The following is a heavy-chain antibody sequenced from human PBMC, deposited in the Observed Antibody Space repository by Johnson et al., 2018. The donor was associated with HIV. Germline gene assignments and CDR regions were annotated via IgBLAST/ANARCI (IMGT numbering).Heavy chain of an antibody. CDR3: AKDLFYDPHAFDI. D-gene: IGHD2/OR15-2a*01. Sequence: LPLVESGGGLVQPGGSLRVSCAASGFTFSSYAMSWVRPAPGKGLEWVSTISGSVDNTYYADSVKGRFTISRDNSKNTLYLQMNSLRAEDTALYYCAKDLFYDPHAFDIWGQGTMVTVSS. V-gene: IGHV3-23*04. CDR2: ISGSVDNT. CDR1: GFTFSSYA. J-gene: IGHJ3*02.